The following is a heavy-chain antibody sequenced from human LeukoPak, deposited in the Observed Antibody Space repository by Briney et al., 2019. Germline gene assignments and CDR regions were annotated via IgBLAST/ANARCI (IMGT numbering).Heavy chain of an antibody. Sequence: GGSLRLSCAASGFTFSSYAMSWVRQAPGKGLEWVSAISGSGGSTYYADSVKGRFTISRDNSKNTLYLQMNSLRAEDTAVYYCANGDFDYGPGGYFDYWGQGTLVTVSS. CDR2: ISGSGGST. CDR3: ANGDFDYGPGGYFDY. D-gene: IGHD3-10*01. V-gene: IGHV3-23*01. CDR1: GFTFSSYA. J-gene: IGHJ4*02.